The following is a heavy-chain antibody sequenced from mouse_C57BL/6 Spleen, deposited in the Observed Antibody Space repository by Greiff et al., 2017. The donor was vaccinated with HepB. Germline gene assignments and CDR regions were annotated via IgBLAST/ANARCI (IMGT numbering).Heavy chain of an antibody. D-gene: IGHD1-1*01. CDR3: ARGYYGSSQSFAY. V-gene: IGHV7-3*01. Sequence: EVKLQESGGGLVQPGGSLSLSCAASGFTFTDYYMSWVRQPPGKALEWLGFIRNKANGYTTEYSASVKGRFTISRDNSQSILYLQMNALRAEDSATYYCARGYYGSSQSFAYWGQGTLVTVSA. CDR2: IRNKANGYTT. CDR1: GFTFTDYY. J-gene: IGHJ3*01.